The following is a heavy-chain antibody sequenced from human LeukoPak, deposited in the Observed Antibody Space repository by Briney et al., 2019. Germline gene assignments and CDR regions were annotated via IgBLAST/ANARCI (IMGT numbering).Heavy chain of an antibody. V-gene: IGHV1-2*02. J-gene: IGHJ6*03. CDR2: INPNSGGT. CDR3: ARVGRLIPRKGLWDYYYYMDV. Sequence: GASVKVSCKASGYTFTGYYMHWVRQAPGQGLEWMGWINPNSGGTNYAQKFQGRVTMTRDTSISTAYMELSRLRSDDTAVYYCARVGRLIPRKGLWDYYYYMDVWGKGTTVTVSS. D-gene: IGHD3-10*01. CDR1: GYTFTGYY.